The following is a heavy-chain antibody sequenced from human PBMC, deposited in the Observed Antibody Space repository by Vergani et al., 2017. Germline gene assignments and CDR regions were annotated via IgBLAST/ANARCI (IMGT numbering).Heavy chain of an antibody. CDR1: GGTFSSYT. J-gene: IGHJ4*02. CDR2: IIPILGIA. V-gene: IGHV1-69*02. Sequence: QVQLVQSGAEVKKPGSSVKVSCKASGGTFSSYTISWVRQAPGQGLEWMGRIIPILGIANYAQKIQGRVTITADKSTSTAYMELSSLRSEDTAVYYCASGPTHRDGYNDDYWGQGTLVTVSS. CDR3: ASGPTHRDGYNDDY. D-gene: IGHD5-24*01.